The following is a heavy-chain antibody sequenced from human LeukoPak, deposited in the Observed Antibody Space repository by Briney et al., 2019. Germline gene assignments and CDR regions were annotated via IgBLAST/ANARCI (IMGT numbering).Heavy chain of an antibody. J-gene: IGHJ4*02. CDR1: GGSISSYY. CDR2: TYYSGST. V-gene: IGHV4-59*01. D-gene: IGHD2-15*01. Sequence: TSETLSLTCTVSGGSISSYYWSWIRRPPGKGLEWIGYTYYSGSTNYNPSLKSRVTISVDTSKNQFSLKLSSVTAADTAVYYCAGGLGYCSGGSCAYFDYWGQGTLVTVSS. CDR3: AGGLGYCSGGSCAYFDY.